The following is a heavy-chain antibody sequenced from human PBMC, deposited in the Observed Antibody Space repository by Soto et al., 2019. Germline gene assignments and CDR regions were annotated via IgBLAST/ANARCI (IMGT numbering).Heavy chain of an antibody. V-gene: IGHV1-69*13. CDR2: IIPIFDTT. CDR3: ARTNYYGSGSYSDFDY. D-gene: IGHD3-10*01. J-gene: IGHJ4*02. Sequence: SVKVSCKAPGGTFSSYAISWVRQAPGQGLEWMGGIIPIFDTTNYAQKFQGRVTITADGSTSTAYMELSSLRSEDTAVYYCARTNYYGSGSYSDFDYWGQGTLVTVSS. CDR1: GGTFSSYA.